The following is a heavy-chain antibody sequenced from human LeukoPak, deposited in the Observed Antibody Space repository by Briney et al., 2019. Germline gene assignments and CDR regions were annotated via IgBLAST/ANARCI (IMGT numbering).Heavy chain of an antibody. CDR1: GGSISSGGYY. CDR2: INHSGST. V-gene: IGHV4-39*07. J-gene: IGHJ6*02. Sequence: ETLSLTCTVSGGSISSGGYYWSWIRQPPGKGLEWIGEINHSGSTNYNPSLKSRVTISVDTSKNQFSLKLSSVTAADTAVYYCASVNEYYDFWSGYYQRYGMDVWGQGTTVTVSS. CDR3: ASVNEYYDFWSGYYQRYGMDV. D-gene: IGHD3-3*01.